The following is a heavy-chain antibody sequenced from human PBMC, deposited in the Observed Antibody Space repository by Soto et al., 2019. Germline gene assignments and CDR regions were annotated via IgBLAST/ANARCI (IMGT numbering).Heavy chain of an antibody. D-gene: IGHD6-6*01. CDR1: GFTFSSYA. V-gene: IGHV3-30-3*01. J-gene: IGHJ6*02. Sequence: QVQLVESGGGVVQPGRSLRLSCAASGFTFSSYAMHWVRQAPGKGLEWVAVISYDGTNKYNADSVKGRFTISRDNSMNTLYLQMNSLRAEDTAVYYCARAVSSCYSYYSGMDVWGQGTTVTVSS. CDR2: ISYDGTNK. CDR3: ARAVSSCYSYYSGMDV.